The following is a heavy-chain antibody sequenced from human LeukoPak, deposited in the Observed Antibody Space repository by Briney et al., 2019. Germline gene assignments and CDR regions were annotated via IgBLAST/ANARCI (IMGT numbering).Heavy chain of an antibody. CDR3: ARDGGSTYRADGFDI. V-gene: IGHV3-64*01. CDR2: ISNNGVNT. J-gene: IGHJ3*02. CDR1: GFAFSSYA. Sequence: PTGGSLRLSCAASGFAFSSYAMHWVRQAPGKGLEYVSAISNNGVNTYYANSVRGRFTISRDNSKNTLYLQMGSLRAEDMAVYYCARDGGSTYRADGFDIWGQGTMVTVSS. D-gene: IGHD1-26*01.